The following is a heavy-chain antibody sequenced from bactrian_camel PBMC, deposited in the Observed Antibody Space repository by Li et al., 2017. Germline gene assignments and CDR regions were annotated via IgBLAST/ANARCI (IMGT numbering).Heavy chain of an antibody. CDR3: AGPYAGNGGGCLRVDSIPY. CDR1: GNTFTRRC. J-gene: IGHJ4*01. Sequence: HVQLVESGGASVQTGGSLTLSCVAPGNTFTRRCFGWVRQVSGKEREGIASLDADGGELYDASVKGRFTISRDYAKYEVYLQMNSLKPEDTAMYYCAGPYAGNGGGCLRVDSIPYWGQGTQVTVS. V-gene: IGHV3S9*01. CDR2: LDADGGE. D-gene: IGHD3*01.